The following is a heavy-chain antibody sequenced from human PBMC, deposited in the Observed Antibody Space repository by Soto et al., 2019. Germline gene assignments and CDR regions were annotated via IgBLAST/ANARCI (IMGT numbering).Heavy chain of an antibody. V-gene: IGHV1-24*01. Sequence: VKVFCEVSGYRLREELIHWVGQAPGKGLEWMGGFDPEDGETIYAQKFQGRVTMTEDTSTDTAYMELSSLRSEDTAVYYCATNVRLVPRQFDPWCQGTL. CDR2: FDPEDGET. D-gene: IGHD3-9*01. J-gene: IGHJ5*02. CDR1: GYRLREEL. CDR3: ATNVRLVPRQFDP.